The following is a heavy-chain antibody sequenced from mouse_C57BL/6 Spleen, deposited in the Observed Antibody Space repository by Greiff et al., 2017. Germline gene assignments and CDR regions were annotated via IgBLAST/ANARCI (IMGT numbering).Heavy chain of an antibody. CDR2: ISSGSSTI. V-gene: IGHV5-17*01. CDR1: GFTFSDYG. CDR3: AKIGSSNDY. D-gene: IGHD1-1*01. J-gene: IGHJ2*01. Sequence: EVQLVESGGGLVKPGASLKLSCAASGFTFSDYGMHWVRQAPEKGLEWVAYISSGSSTIYYADTVKGRFTIARDNAKNTLFLQMTSRTSEDTAMYYCAKIGSSNDYWGQGTTLTVSS.